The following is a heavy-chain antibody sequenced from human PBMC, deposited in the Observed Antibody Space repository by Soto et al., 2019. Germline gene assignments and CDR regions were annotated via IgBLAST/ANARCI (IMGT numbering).Heavy chain of an antibody. V-gene: IGHV1-24*01. CDR2: FDPEDGET. D-gene: IGHD6-19*01. J-gene: IGHJ4*02. Sequence: ASVKVSCKVSGYTLTELSMHWVRQAPGKGLECMGGFDPEDGETIYAQKFQGRVTMTEDTSTDTAYMELSSLRSEDTAVYYCATSVGYSSGWSGGYFDYWGQGTLVTVSS. CDR1: GYTLTELS. CDR3: ATSVGYSSGWSGGYFDY.